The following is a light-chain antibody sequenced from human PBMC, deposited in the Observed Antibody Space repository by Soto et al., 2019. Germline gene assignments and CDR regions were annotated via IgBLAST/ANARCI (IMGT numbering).Light chain of an antibody. V-gene: IGLV2-14*03. Sequence: QSALTQPASVSGSPGQSITISCTGTSSDVGGYNYVSWYQHHPGKAPKLMIYDVSNRPSGVSNRFSGSKSGNTASLTISGLQAEDEADYYCSSYTSSSPVVFGGGTQLTVL. CDR2: DVS. CDR1: SSDVGGYNY. CDR3: SSYTSSSPVV. J-gene: IGLJ2*01.